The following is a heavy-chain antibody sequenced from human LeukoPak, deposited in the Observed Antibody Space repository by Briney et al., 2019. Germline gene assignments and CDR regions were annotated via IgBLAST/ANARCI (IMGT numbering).Heavy chain of an antibody. CDR1: GYTFTGYY. CDR2: INPNSGGT. CDR3: ATKGWELPYYFDY. D-gene: IGHD1-26*01. Sequence: GSVKVSCKASGYTFTGYYMHWVRQAPGQGLEWMGWINPNSGGTNYAQKFQGRVTMTRDTSISTAYMELSRLRSDDTAVYYCATKGWELPYYFDYWGQGTLVTVSS. J-gene: IGHJ4*02. V-gene: IGHV1-2*02.